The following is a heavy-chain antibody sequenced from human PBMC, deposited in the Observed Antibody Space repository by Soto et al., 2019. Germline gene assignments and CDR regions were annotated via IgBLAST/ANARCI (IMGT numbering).Heavy chain of an antibody. CDR1: GFTFSTYA. Sequence: EVQLLESGGGLVQHGGSLRLSCAASGFTFSTYAMNWVRQAPGKGLEWVSGISGSGDSTYYADSVKGRFTVSRDNSKNTLYLQMNSLRAEDTAVFYCAKERSSGWSFDYWGQGTLVTVSS. CDR2: ISGSGDST. CDR3: AKERSSGWSFDY. V-gene: IGHV3-23*01. J-gene: IGHJ4*02. D-gene: IGHD6-19*01.